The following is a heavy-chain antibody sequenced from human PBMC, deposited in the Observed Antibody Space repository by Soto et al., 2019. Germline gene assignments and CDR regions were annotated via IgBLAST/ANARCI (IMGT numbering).Heavy chain of an antibody. D-gene: IGHD3-3*01. Sequence: PGGSLRLSCAASGFTFSSYWMSWVRQAPGKGLEWVANIKQDGSEKYYVDSVKGRFTISRDNAKNSLYLQMNSLRAEDTAVYYCARSYDFWSGYPPCFDYWGQGTLVTVSS. CDR1: GFTFSSYW. CDR2: IKQDGSEK. V-gene: IGHV3-7*01. J-gene: IGHJ4*02. CDR3: ARSYDFWSGYPPCFDY.